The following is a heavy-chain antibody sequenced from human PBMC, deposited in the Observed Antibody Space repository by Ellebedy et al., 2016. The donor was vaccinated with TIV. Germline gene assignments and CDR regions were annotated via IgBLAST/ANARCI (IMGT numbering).Heavy chain of an antibody. Sequence: GGSLRLXXAASGFSFHNYAMSWVRQAPGKGLEWVSAISGSGHSAYYGDSVMGRFTISRDNSKNTLYLQMNSLRAEDTAAYYCAKDGGRDCGGDCYPHFDYWGQGTLVTVSS. J-gene: IGHJ4*02. CDR1: GFSFHNYA. CDR2: ISGSGHSA. V-gene: IGHV3-23*01. D-gene: IGHD2-21*02. CDR3: AKDGGRDCGGDCYPHFDY.